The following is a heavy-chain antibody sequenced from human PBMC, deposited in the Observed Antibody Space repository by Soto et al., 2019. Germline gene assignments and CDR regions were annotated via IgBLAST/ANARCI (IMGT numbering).Heavy chain of an antibody. CDR3: AAEYSCSSGRRGY. CDR1: GFTVSSNY. J-gene: IGHJ4*02. V-gene: IGHV3-53*04. D-gene: IGHD6-6*01. Sequence: EVQLVESGGGLVQPGGSLRLSCAASGFTVSSNYMSWVRQAPGKGLEWDPVNYSGGSTYNAYSVKGRFTISRHNSNNTLYLQMNSLIAENTAVYYFAAEYSCSSGRRGYWGQETLVTVSS. CDR2: NYSGGST.